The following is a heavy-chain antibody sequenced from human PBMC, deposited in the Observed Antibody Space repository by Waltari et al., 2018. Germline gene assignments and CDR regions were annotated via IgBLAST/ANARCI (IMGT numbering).Heavy chain of an antibody. J-gene: IGHJ5*02. Sequence: QLQLQESGPGLVKPSESLSLTCTVPGGSISSSSYYWGWIRQSPGKGLEWIGSIYYSGSTYYNPTLKSRVTISGDTSKNQFSLKLSSLTAADTAVYYCARHWKKSGYRFDPWGQGTLVTVSS. CDR1: GGSISSSSYY. V-gene: IGHV4-39*01. D-gene: IGHD5-12*01. CDR3: ARHWKKSGYRFDP. CDR2: IYYSGST.